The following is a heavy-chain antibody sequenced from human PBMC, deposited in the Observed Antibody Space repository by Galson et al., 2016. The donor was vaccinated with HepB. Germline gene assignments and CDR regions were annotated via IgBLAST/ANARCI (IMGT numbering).Heavy chain of an antibody. Sequence: SETLSLTCTVSGDSITNHFWTWIRQPPGQRLAWIGYIYHSGSSRYNPSLKSRLTMSADTSKNQFSLRLNSVTAADTAVYYCARYNVDYGANSFDYWGQGTLVSVSS. V-gene: IGHV4-59*11. CDR2: IYHSGSS. CDR1: GDSITNHF. CDR3: ARYNVDYGANSFDY. J-gene: IGHJ4*02. D-gene: IGHD4-17*01.